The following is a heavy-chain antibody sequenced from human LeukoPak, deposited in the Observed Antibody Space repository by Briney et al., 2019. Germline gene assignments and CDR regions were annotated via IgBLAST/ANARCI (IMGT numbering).Heavy chain of an antibody. CDR2: INPNSGGT. D-gene: IGHD6-19*01. CDR3: AMYSSGRYYFDY. Sequence: ASVKVSCKASGYTFTSYGISWVRQAPGQGLEWMGRINPNSGGTNYAQKFQGRVTMTRDTSISTAYMELSRLRSDDTAVYYCAMYSSGRYYFDYWGQGTLVTVSS. V-gene: IGHV1-2*06. J-gene: IGHJ4*02. CDR1: GYTFTSYG.